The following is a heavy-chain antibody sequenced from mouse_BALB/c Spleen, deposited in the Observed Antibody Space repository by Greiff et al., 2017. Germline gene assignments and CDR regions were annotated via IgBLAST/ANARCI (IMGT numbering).Heavy chain of an antibody. CDR2: ISYDGSN. CDR3: ASWYYAMDY. J-gene: IGHJ4*01. Sequence: EVQLQQSGPGLVKPSQSLSLTCSVTGYSITSGYYWNWIRQFPGNTLEWMGYISYDGSNNYNPSLKNRISITRDTSKNQFFLKLNSVTTEDTATYYCASWYYAMDYWGQGTSVTVSS. CDR1: GYSITSGYY. V-gene: IGHV3-6*02.